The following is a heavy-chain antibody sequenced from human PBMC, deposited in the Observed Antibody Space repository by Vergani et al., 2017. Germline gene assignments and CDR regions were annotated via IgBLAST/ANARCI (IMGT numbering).Heavy chain of an antibody. J-gene: IGHJ4*02. D-gene: IGHD2-2*01. Sequence: EVQLVESGGGLVQPGGSLRLSCAASGFTFSSYWMSWVRQAPGKGLEWVANIKQDGSEKYYVDSVKGRFTISRDNAKNSLYLQMNSLRAEDTAVYYCARESSTSSWGYCSSTSCYPGAVDYWGQGTLVTVSS. CDR3: ARESSTSSWGYCSSTSCYPGAVDY. CDR1: GFTFSSYW. V-gene: IGHV3-7*01. CDR2: IKQDGSEK.